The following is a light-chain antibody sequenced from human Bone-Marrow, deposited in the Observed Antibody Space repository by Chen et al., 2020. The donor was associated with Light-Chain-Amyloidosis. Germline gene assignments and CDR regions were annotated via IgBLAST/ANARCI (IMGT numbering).Light chain of an antibody. J-gene: IGLJ3*02. CDR3: ISHTSSGTLWV. V-gene: IGLV2-14*01. CDR1: SSDVGGYDL. Sequence: QSALTQPASVSGSPGQSITLSCTGTSSDVGGYDLVPWYQQYPGKAPKLMIYEVTNRPSGSSNRFSGSKSGNTASLTISGLQAEDEADYYCISHTSSGTLWVFGGGTKLTVL. CDR2: EVT.